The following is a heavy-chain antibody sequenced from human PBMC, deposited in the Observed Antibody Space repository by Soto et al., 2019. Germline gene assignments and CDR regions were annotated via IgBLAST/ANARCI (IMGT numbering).Heavy chain of an antibody. CDR3: ARAHDYGDSDYYYYGMDV. CDR2: INPNSGGT. V-gene: IGHV1-2*04. Sequence: ASVKVSCKASGYTFTGYYMHWVRQAPGQGLERMGWINPNSGGTNYAQKFQGWVTMTRDTSISTAYMELSRLRSDDTAVYYCARAHDYGDSDYYYYGMDVWGQGTTVTVSS. D-gene: IGHD4-17*01. CDR1: GYTFTGYY. J-gene: IGHJ6*02.